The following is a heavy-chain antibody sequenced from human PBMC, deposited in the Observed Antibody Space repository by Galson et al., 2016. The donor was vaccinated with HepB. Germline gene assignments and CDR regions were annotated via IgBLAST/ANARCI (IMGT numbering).Heavy chain of an antibody. CDR3: TRERRGGFDV. D-gene: IGHD3-16*01. CDR2: INPKNGES. CDR1: GYTFTDYF. Sequence: SVKVSCKASGYTFTDYFIHWVRQAPGHGLEWMGWINPKNGESKIAQEFLGRLKMTRDMSVTTAEMELVRLKSDDTALYYCTRERRGGFDVWGQGALVTVSS. J-gene: IGHJ5*02. V-gene: IGHV1-2*02.